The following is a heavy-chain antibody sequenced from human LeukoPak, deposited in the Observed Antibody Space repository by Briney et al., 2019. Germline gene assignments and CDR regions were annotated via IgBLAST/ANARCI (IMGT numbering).Heavy chain of an antibody. J-gene: IGHJ3*02. CDR3: AGHDLSLNAFDM. CDR2: INSDGGST. V-gene: IGHV3-74*01. D-gene: IGHD3-16*01. CDR1: GFTFSTYW. Sequence: TGGSLRLSCAASGFTFSTYWMHWVRQAPGKGLVWVSRINSDGGSTTYADSVKGRFTISRDNAKKSLFLQMNSLRAEDTAVYFCAGHDLSLNAFDMWGQGTMVTVSP.